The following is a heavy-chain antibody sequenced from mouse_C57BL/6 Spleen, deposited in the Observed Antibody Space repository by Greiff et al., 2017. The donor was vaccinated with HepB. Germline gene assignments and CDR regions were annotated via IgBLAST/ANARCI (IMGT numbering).Heavy chain of an antibody. V-gene: IGHV1-82*01. CDR2: IYPGDGDT. CDR1: GYAFSSSW. Sequence: QVQLQQSGPELVKPGASVKISCKASGYAFSSSWMNWVKQRPGKGLEWIGRIYPGDGDTNYNGKFKGKATLTADKSSSTAYMQLSSLTSEDSAVYFCARWDYYGSTPYFDYWGQGTTLTVSS. D-gene: IGHD1-1*01. CDR3: ARWDYYGSTPYFDY. J-gene: IGHJ2*01.